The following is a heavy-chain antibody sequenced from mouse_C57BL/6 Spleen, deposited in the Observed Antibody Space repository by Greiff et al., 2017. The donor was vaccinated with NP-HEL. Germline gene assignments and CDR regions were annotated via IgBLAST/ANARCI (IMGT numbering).Heavy chain of an antibody. J-gene: IGHJ2*01. CDR1: GFTFSSYA. D-gene: IGHD2-4*01. CDR2: ISDGGSYT. Sequence: EVQLVESGGGLVKPGGSLKLSCAASGFTFSSYAMSWVRQTPEKRLEWVATISDGGSYTYYPDNVKGRFTISRDNAKNNLYLQMSHLKSEDTAMYYCARERGLRGYFDDGGQGTTLTVSS. V-gene: IGHV5-4*01. CDR3: ARERGLRGYFDD.